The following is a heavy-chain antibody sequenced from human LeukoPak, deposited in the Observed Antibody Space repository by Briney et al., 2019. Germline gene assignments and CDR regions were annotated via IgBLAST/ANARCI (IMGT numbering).Heavy chain of an antibody. CDR2: IWYDGSNK. Sequence: GGSLRLSCAASGFTFSNYGMHWVRQAPGKGLEWVAVIWYDGSNKHYADSVKGRFTISRDNSKNTLYLQMNSLRAEDTAVYYCARSYYYDSSGSASYFDYWGQGTLVTVSS. J-gene: IGHJ4*02. V-gene: IGHV3-33*01. D-gene: IGHD3-22*01. CDR3: ARSYYYDSSGSASYFDY. CDR1: GFTFSNYG.